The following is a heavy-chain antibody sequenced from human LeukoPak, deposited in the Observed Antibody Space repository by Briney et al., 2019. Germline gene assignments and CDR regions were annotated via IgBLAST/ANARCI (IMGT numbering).Heavy chain of an antibody. Sequence: ASVKVSCKASGYTFTSYDINWVRQAPGQGLEWMGRIIPILGIANYAQKFQGRVTITADKSTSTAYMELSSLRSEDTAVYYCARMFGYCSSTSCYFDWFDPWGQGTLVTVSS. D-gene: IGHD2-2*03. V-gene: IGHV1-69*04. CDR2: IIPILGIA. J-gene: IGHJ5*02. CDR1: GYTFTSYD. CDR3: ARMFGYCSSTSCYFDWFDP.